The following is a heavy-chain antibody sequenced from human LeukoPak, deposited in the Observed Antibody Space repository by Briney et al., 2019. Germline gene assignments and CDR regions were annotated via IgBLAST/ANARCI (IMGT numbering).Heavy chain of an antibody. CDR3: ARTIRGYYDSSGYFDY. D-gene: IGHD3-22*01. V-gene: IGHV4-61*02. CDR1: GGSISSGSYY. J-gene: IGHJ4*02. Sequence: SQTLSLTCTVSGGSISSGSYYWSWIRQPAGKGLEWIGRIYTSGSTNYNPSLKSRVTISVDTSKNQFSLKLSSVTAADTAVYYCARTIRGYYDSSGYFDYWGQGTLVTVSS. CDR2: IYTSGST.